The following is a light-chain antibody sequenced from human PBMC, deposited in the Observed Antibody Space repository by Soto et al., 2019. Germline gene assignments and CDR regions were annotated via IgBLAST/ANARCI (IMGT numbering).Light chain of an antibody. CDR2: SVS. Sequence: QSVLTQPASVSGSPGQSITISCSGTSSDIGTYDHVAWFQQFPGKTPKLMIYSVSNRPSGVSYRFSGSKSGNTASLTISGLQAEDEADYYCLSYTVSRSYVFGTGTKVPVL. V-gene: IGLV2-14*01. J-gene: IGLJ1*01. CDR3: LSYTVSRSYV. CDR1: SSDIGTYDH.